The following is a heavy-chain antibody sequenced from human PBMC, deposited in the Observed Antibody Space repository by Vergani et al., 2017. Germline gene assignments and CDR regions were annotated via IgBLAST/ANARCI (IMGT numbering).Heavy chain of an antibody. CDR3: TRHISHVEVVTTFDY. CDR2: IYYSGST. CDR1: GDSISSSSYY. D-gene: IGHD3-3*01. Sequence: QLQLQESGPGLVKPSETLSLICIVSGDSISSSSYYWGWIRQPPGKGLEWIGSIYYSGSTYYNPSLKSRVTISVDTSKNQFSLKLTSVTAADTAVYYCTRHISHVEVVTTFDYWGQGTLVTVSS. V-gene: IGHV4-39*01. J-gene: IGHJ4*02.